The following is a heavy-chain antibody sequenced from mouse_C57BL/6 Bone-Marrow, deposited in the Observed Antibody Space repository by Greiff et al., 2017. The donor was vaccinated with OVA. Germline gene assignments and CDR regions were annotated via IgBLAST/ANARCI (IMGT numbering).Heavy chain of an antibody. CDR3: ARRDGYYLFWYAMDY. J-gene: IGHJ4*01. CDR1: GYTFTDYY. V-gene: IGHV1-26*01. D-gene: IGHD2-3*01. Sequence: EVKLQQSGPELVKPGASVKISCKASGYTFTDYYMNWVKQSHGKSLEWIGDINPNNGGTSYNQKFKGKATLTVDKSSSTAYMELRSLTSEDSAVYYCARRDGYYLFWYAMDYWGQGTSVTVSA. CDR2: INPNNGGT.